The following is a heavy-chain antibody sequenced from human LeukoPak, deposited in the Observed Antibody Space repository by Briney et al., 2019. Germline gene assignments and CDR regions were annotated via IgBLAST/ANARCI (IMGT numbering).Heavy chain of an antibody. CDR1: GFTFSSYG. CDR2: IWYDGSNK. D-gene: IGHD3-3*01. V-gene: IGHV3-33*01. CDR3: ARSRITIFGVVIDDAFDI. Sequence: GGSLRLSCAASGFTFSSYGMHWVRQAPGKGLEWVAVIWYDGSNKYYADSVKGRFTISRDNSKNTLYLQMNSLRAEDTAVYYCARSRITIFGVVIDDAFDIWGQGTMVTVSS. J-gene: IGHJ3*02.